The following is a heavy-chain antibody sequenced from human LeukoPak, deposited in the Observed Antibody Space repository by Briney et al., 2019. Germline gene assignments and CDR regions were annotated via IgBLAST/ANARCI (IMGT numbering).Heavy chain of an antibody. CDR2: IRYDGSNK. D-gene: IGHD2-2*01. CDR1: GFTFSSYG. Sequence: GGSLRLSCAASGFTFSSYGMHWVRQAPGKGLEWVAFIRYDGSNKYYADSVKGRFTISRDNSKNTLYLQMNSLRAEDTAVYYCAKVGCSSNSCPHTFDYWGQGTLVTVSS. J-gene: IGHJ4*02. CDR3: AKVGCSSNSCPHTFDY. V-gene: IGHV3-30*02.